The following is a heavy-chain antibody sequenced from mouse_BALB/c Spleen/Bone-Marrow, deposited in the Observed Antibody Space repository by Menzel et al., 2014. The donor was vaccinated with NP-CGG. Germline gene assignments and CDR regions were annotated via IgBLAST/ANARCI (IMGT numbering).Heavy chain of an antibody. Sequence: VMLVESGAEQVRPGTSVKVSCKASGYAFTTYLVEWVKQRPGQGLEWIGVINPGSGDTHYNEKFKDKATLTADKSSSTAYMQLSSLTSDDSAVYFCARNANWLFTYWGQGTLVTVSA. D-gene: IGHD4-1*01. CDR2: INPGSGDT. CDR3: ARNANWLFTY. J-gene: IGHJ3*01. V-gene: IGHV1-54*03. CDR1: GYAFTTYL.